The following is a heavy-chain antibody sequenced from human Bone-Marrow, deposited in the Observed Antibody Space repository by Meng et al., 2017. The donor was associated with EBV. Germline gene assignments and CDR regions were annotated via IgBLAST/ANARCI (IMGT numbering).Heavy chain of an antibody. CDR3: ARDHGLEWPADY. J-gene: IGHJ4*02. CDR2: INPNSGGT. Sequence: QVQLVHSGAEVKKPWASVMFSCTASGYTFTGSYMHWVRQAPGQGLEWMGRINPNSGGTNYAQKFQGRVTMTRDTSISTAYMELSRLRSDDTAVYYCARDHGLEWPADYWGQGTLVTVSS. D-gene: IGHD3-3*01. V-gene: IGHV1-2*06. CDR1: GYTFTGSY.